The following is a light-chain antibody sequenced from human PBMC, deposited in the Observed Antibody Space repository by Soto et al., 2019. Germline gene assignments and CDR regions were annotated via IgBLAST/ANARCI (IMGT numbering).Light chain of an antibody. CDR1: SSDVGSYNL. V-gene: IGLV2-23*01. J-gene: IGLJ1*01. CDR2: EGS. CDR3: CSYASSCTPTYV. Sequence: QSVLTQPASVSGSPGQSITISCTGTSSDVGSYNLVSWYQQHPGKAPKLMIYEGSKRPSGVSNRFSGSESGNTASLTISGLQAEDEADYYCCSYASSCTPTYVFGTGTKVTVL.